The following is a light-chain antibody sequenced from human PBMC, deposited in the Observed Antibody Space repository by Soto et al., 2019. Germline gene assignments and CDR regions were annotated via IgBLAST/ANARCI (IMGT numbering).Light chain of an antibody. V-gene: IGKV3-11*01. CDR3: QQRSNWPWT. CDR1: QSVSSY. J-gene: IGKJ1*01. CDR2: DAS. Sequence: EIVLTQSPATLSLSPGERATLSCRASQSVSSYLAWYQQKPGQAPRLLIYDASTRATGIPARFSGSGSGTDFTLTISRLEPEDFAVYYCQQRSNWPWTFGQGTKVEIK.